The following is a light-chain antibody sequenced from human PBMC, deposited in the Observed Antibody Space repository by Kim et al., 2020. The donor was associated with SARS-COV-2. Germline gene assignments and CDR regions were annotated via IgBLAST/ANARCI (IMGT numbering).Light chain of an antibody. J-gene: IGKJ4*01. CDR1: QSIEHY. CDR2: WAS. CDR3: QQYYSIPLT. Sequence: DIVMTQSPDSLAVSLGERATVNCKSSQSIEHYLVWYQQKPGQPPKLLIYWASTRESGVPDRFSGSGSGTDFTLTITSLQAEDVAVYYCQQYYSIPLTFGGGTKLEI. V-gene: IGKV4-1*01.